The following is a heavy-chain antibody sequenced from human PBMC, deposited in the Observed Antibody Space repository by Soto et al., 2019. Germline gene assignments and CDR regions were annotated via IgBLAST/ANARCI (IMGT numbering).Heavy chain of an antibody. J-gene: IGHJ5*02. Sequence: PGGSLRLSCAASGFNFTNHWMHWVRQAPGKGLVWVSRITSDGKSKAYAESVKGRFAISRDNAKNTVYLQMNGLTVEDTAVYYCARESGDWPLNWFDPWGQGTLVTVPQ. V-gene: IGHV3-74*01. CDR1: GFNFTNHW. D-gene: IGHD2-21*02. CDR2: ITSDGKSK. CDR3: ARESGDWPLNWFDP.